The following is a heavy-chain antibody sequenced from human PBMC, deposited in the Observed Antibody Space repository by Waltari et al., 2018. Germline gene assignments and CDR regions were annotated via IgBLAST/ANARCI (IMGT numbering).Heavy chain of an antibody. CDR3: AREYYYDSSGYYFGFDY. CDR2: ISSSGSTI. D-gene: IGHD3-22*01. CDR1: GFTFSSYE. J-gene: IGHJ4*02. Sequence: EVQLLESGGGLVQPGGSLRLSCAASGFTFSSYEMNWVRQAPGKGLEWVSYISSSGSTIYYADSVKGRFTISRDNAKNSLYLQMNSLRAEDTAVYYCAREYYYDSSGYYFGFDYWGQGTLVTVSS. V-gene: IGHV3-48*03.